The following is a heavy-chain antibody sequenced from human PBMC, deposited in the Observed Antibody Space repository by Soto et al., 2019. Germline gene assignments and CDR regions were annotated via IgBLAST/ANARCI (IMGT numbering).Heavy chain of an antibody. V-gene: IGHV3-15*07. CDR3: TTGTADYYDSSGYYYYLVDY. J-gene: IGHJ4*02. Sequence: GGSLSLSWEALGFTFRKAGLNWVPRAPGKGREWVAQIKSITDGGTTDYAAPVKGRFTISRDDSKNTLYLQMNSLKTEDTAVYYCTTGTADYYDSSGYYYYLVDYWGQGTLVTVSS. CDR2: IKSITDGGTT. CDR1: GFTFRKAG. D-gene: IGHD3-22*01.